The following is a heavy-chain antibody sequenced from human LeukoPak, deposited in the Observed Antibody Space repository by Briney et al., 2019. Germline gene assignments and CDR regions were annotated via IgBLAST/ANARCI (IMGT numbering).Heavy chain of an antibody. CDR1: GFTFSSYG. CDR3: AKDLKRYSYGHPGP. V-gene: IGHV3-30*18. Sequence: PGGSLRLSCAASGFTFSSYGMHWVSQAPGKGLEWVAVISYDGSNKYYADSVKGRFTISRDNSKNTLYLQMNSLRAEDTAVYYCAKDLKRYSYGHPGPWGQGTLVTVSS. J-gene: IGHJ5*02. D-gene: IGHD5-18*01. CDR2: ISYDGSNK.